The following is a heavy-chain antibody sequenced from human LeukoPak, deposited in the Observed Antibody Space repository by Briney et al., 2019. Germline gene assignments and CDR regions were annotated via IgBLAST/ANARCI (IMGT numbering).Heavy chain of an antibody. D-gene: IGHD3-10*01. J-gene: IGHJ5*02. CDR2: IYTSGST. V-gene: IGHV4-4*07. CDR1: GGSISSYY. Sequence: SETLSLTCTVSGGSISSYYWSWIRQPAGKGLEWIGRIYTSGSTNYNPSLKSRVTMSVDTSKNQFSLELSSVTAADTAVYYCARDHVLLWFGELSTGFDPWGQGTLVTVSS. CDR3: ARDHVLLWFGELSTGFDP.